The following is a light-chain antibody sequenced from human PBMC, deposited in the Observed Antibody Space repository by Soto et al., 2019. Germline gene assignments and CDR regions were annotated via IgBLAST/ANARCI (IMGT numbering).Light chain of an antibody. Sequence: EIVLTQSPGTLSLSPGERATLSCRASQRVSSAYLAWYQQKPGQAPRLLMYGASNRATGTPDRFSGSGSGTDITLTIRRLEPEDLAVYDCQQDENGGTCGPGTKVNIK. CDR3: QQDENGGT. J-gene: IGKJ3*01. V-gene: IGKV3-20*01. CDR2: GAS. CDR1: QRVSSAY.